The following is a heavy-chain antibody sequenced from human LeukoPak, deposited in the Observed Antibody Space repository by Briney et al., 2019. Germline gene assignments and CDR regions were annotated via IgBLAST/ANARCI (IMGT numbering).Heavy chain of an antibody. CDR2: ISGSGGST. D-gene: IGHD7-27*01. V-gene: IGHV3-23*01. CDR1: GFTFSSYA. CDR3: AKDLPPINWADSDAFDI. Sequence: PGGSLRLSCAASGFTFSSYAMSWVRQAPGKGLEWVSAISGSGGSTYYADSVKGRFTISRDNSKNTLYLQMNSLRAEDTAVYYCAKDLPPINWADSDAFDIWGQGTMVTVSS. J-gene: IGHJ3*02.